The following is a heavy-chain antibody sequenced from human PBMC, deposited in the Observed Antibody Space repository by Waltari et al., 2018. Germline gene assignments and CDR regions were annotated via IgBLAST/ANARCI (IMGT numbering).Heavy chain of an antibody. Sequence: QVLLHEPGPGLVKPSETLSLTCSVSGGLIMSYHWSWIRQPPGKGLAWIGSISDTGDTNFNPSLHSRVTMSVDTSKNQFSLKLSSLAPADTAVYYCTRGGGYSGFPLWGQGALVTVPS. D-gene: IGHD5-12*01. J-gene: IGHJ4*02. CDR3: TRGGGYSGFPL. CDR1: GGLIMSYH. V-gene: IGHV4-59*01. CDR2: ISDTGDT.